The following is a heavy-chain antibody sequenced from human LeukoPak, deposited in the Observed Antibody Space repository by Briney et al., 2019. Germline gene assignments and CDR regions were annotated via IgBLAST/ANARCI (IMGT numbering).Heavy chain of an antibody. CDR2: IYYSGST. CDR3: AREVQLERPYAFDI. V-gene: IGHV4-39*07. Sequence: SETLSLTCTVSGGSISSSSYYWGWIRQPPGKGLEWIGSIYYSGSTYYNPSLKSRVTISVDTSKNQFSLKLSSVTAADTAVYYCAREVQLERPYAFDIWGQGTMVTVSS. CDR1: GGSISSSSYY. D-gene: IGHD1-1*01. J-gene: IGHJ3*02.